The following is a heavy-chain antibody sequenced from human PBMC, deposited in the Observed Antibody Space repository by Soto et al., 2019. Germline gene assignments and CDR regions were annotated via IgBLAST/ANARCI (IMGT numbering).Heavy chain of an antibody. CDR1: GFTFSSYT. D-gene: IGHD2-2*02. CDR2: ISGSSSYI. V-gene: IGHV3-21*01. Sequence: PGGSLRLSCAASGFTFSSYTMTWVRQAPGKGLEWVSSISGSSSYIYYADSMKGRSTISRDNAKNSLYLQMNSLRAEDTAVYYCARDWCSSISCFTFDYWGQGTLVTVSS. J-gene: IGHJ4*02. CDR3: ARDWCSSISCFTFDY.